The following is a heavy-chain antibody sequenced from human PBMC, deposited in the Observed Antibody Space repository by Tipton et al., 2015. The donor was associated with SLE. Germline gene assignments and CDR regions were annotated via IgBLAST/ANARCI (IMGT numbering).Heavy chain of an antibody. D-gene: IGHD2-21*01. CDR1: GYSISSGYY. J-gene: IGHJ4*02. CDR2: IYHSGST. CDR3: AREGPYCGGDCYGRYFDY. Sequence: TLSLTCTVSGYSISSGYYWGWIRQPPGKGLEWIGSIYHSGSTYYNPSLKSRVTISVDTSKNQFSLKLSSVTAADTAVYYCAREGPYCGGDCYGRYFDYWGQGTLVTVSS. V-gene: IGHV4-38-2*02.